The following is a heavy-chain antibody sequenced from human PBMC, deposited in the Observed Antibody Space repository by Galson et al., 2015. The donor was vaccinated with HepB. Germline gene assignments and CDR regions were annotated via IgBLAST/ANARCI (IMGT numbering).Heavy chain of an antibody. V-gene: IGHV4-39*01. D-gene: IGHD1-1*01. J-gene: IGHJ4*02. CDR2: IYYRGTT. CDR1: GDSTSSSRDY. CDR3: ARQPLGTYYFDY. Sequence: ETLSLTCTVSGDSTSSSRDYWGWIRQPPGRGLEWIGTIYYRGTTYYTPSLKSRVTISIDTSKNQFSLKLSSVTAADTAMYHCARQPLGTYYFDYWGQGTLVTVSS.